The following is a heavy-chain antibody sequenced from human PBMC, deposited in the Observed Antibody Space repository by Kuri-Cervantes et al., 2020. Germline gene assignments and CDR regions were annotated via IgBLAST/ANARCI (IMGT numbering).Heavy chain of an antibody. CDR3: ARDGLGAAASLAFDI. CDR2: INPNSGGT. Sequence: ASVKVSCKASGYTFTSYGISWVRQAPGQGLEWMGWINPNSGGTNYAQKFQGWVTMTRDTSISTAYMELSRLRSDDTAVYYCARDGLGAAASLAFDIWGQGTMVTVSS. CDR1: GYTFTSYG. D-gene: IGHD6-13*01. J-gene: IGHJ3*02. V-gene: IGHV1-2*04.